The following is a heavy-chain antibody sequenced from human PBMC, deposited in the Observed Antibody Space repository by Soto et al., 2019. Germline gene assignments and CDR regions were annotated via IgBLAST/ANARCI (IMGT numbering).Heavy chain of an antibody. J-gene: IGHJ5*02. Sequence: GGSLRLSCVASGFTFGAFAMTWVRQAPGKGLEWVSSITISAVDTYYAPAVKGRFTTSRDNSKNTLYLQMNSLRAEDTAVYYCAKQTWYSSSWYWFDPWGQGTLVTVSS. V-gene: IGHV3-23*01. CDR1: GFTFGAFA. CDR2: ITISAVDT. CDR3: AKQTWYSSSWYWFDP. D-gene: IGHD6-13*01.